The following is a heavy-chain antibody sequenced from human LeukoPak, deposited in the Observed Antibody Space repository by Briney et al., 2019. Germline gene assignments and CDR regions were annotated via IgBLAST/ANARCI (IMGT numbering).Heavy chain of an antibody. Sequence: PGGSLRLSCAASGFTFNSYWMNWVRQAPGKGLEWVANIKRDGSEKYYVDSVKGRFTISRDNAKNSLYLQMNSLRAEDTALYYCARAGPDYYYGMDVWGQGTTVTVSS. CDR1: GFTFNSYW. J-gene: IGHJ6*02. CDR2: IKRDGSEK. CDR3: ARAGPDYYYGMDV. V-gene: IGHV3-7*03.